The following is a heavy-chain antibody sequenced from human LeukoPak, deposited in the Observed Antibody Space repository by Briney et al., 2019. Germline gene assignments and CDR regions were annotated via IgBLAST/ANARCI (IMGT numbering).Heavy chain of an antibody. CDR1: GYIFTSYY. D-gene: IGHD2-21*02. CDR2: INPTGGST. Sequence: ASVKVSCKASGYIFTSYYMHWVRQAPGEGLEWMGIINPTGGSTSYAQKFQGRVTMTRDTSTRTVYMELSSLRSEDTAVYYCARDHYHKIHSVMVTAPDYWGQGTLVIVSS. J-gene: IGHJ4*02. V-gene: IGHV1-46*01. CDR3: ARDHYHKIHSVMVTAPDY.